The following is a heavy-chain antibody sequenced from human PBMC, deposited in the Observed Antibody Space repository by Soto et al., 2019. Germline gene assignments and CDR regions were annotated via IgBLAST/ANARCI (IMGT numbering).Heavy chain of an antibody. CDR3: AKDALAYYDFWS. CDR2: ISNSGRST. D-gene: IGHD3-3*01. Sequence: GGSLRLSCAASGLTFSSYAMSWVRQAPGKGLEWVSHISNSGRSTKYADSVKGRFTISRDNSKNTLYLQMNSLRAEDTTIYYCAKDALAYYDFWSWGQGTLVTVSS. V-gene: IGHV3-23*01. J-gene: IGHJ4*02. CDR1: GLTFSSYA.